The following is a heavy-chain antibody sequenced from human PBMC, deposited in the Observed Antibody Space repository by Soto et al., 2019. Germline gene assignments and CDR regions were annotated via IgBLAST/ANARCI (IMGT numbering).Heavy chain of an antibody. J-gene: IGHJ5*02. V-gene: IGHV4-39*01. CDR1: GGSISSSSYY. D-gene: IGHD2-15*01. Sequence: QLQLQESGPGLVKPSETLSLTCTVSGGSISSSSYYWGWIRQPPGKGLEWIGSIYYSGSTYYNPSLKSRVTISVDTSKNQFSLKLSSVTAADTAVYYCARREVVVASGWFDPWGQGTLVTVSS. CDR3: ARREVVVASGWFDP. CDR2: IYYSGST.